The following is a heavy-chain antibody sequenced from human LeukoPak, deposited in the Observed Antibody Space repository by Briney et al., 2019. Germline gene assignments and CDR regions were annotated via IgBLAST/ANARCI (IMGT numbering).Heavy chain of an antibody. Sequence: PSETLSLTCTVSGGSVSSGSFYWNWIRQPPGKGLEWIGYIYCSGSTSYNPSLKSRVTISVDTSKNQFSLKLTSVSTADTAVYYCARGGNSPGYWGQGTLVTVSS. J-gene: IGHJ4*02. CDR2: IYCSGST. CDR3: ARGGNSPGY. D-gene: IGHD1-1*01. CDR1: GGSVSSGSFY. V-gene: IGHV4-61*01.